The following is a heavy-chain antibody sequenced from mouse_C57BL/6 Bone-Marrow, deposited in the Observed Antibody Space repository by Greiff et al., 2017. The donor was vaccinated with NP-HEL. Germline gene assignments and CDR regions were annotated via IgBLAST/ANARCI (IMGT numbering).Heavy chain of an antibody. CDR3: ARDWGYFDY. CDR1: GFTFSSYA. J-gene: IGHJ2*01. V-gene: IGHV5-4*01. D-gene: IGHD4-1*01. Sequence: LVESGGGLVKPGGSLKLSCAASGFTFSSYAMSWVRQTPEKRLEWVATISDGGSYTYYPDNVKGRFTISRDNAKNNLYLQMSNLKSEDTAMYYCARDWGYFDYGGQGTTLTVSS. CDR2: ISDGGSYT.